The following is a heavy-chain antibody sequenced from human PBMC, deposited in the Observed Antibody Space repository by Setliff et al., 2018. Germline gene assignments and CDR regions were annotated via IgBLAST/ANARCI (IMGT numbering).Heavy chain of an antibody. V-gene: IGHV1-2*02. CDR2: INPISGGA. CDR3: ARFRVSSGGYNYYAMDV. D-gene: IGHD1-26*01. CDR1: GYIFAGYY. J-gene: IGHJ6*02. Sequence: ASVKVSCKASGYIFAGYYMHWVRQTPGQGLEWMGWINPISGGANYAQKLQDRVTITTDTSTTTVYMELRGLRSDDTATYYCARFRVSSGGYNYYAMDVWGQGTTVTVSS.